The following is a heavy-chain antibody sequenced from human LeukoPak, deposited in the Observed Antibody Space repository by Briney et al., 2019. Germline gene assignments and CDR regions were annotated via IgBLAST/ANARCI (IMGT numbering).Heavy chain of an antibody. Sequence: SVKVSCKASGGTFSSYAISWVRQAPGQGLEWMGRIIPIFGTANYAQKFQGRVTITTDESTSTAYMELSSLRSEGTAVYYCARDSYYDSSGYYYFWGQGTLVTVSS. J-gene: IGHJ4*02. CDR1: GGTFSSYA. V-gene: IGHV1-69*05. D-gene: IGHD3-22*01. CDR3: ARDSYYDSSGYYYF. CDR2: IIPIFGTA.